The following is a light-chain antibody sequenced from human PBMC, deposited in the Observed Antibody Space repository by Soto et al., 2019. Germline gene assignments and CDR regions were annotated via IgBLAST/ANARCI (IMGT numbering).Light chain of an antibody. CDR1: ESIRTW. J-gene: IGKJ1*01. CDR2: DAS. CDR3: QQYNNYPRT. Sequence: DIQMNQSPSTLSASIGDRVTITCQASESIRTWLAWYQHKPGKAPKFLIYDASSLESGVPSRFSGSGSGTEFTLTISNLQPDDFATYFCQQYNNYPRTFGQGTKM. V-gene: IGKV1-5*01.